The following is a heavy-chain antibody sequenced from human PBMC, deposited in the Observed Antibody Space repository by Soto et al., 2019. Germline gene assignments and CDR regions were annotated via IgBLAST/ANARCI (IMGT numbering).Heavy chain of an antibody. Sequence: PSQTLSLTCAISGDTISNNSAAWNWIRQSPSRGNEWLGRTYYRSKWYTDYAIAVKRRITINTDTSKKQNSQQMSSVTHEDTAVFYCARDYYDSSGYPRDAFDIWGQGTMVTVSS. V-gene: IGHV6-1*01. CDR1: GDTISNNSAA. J-gene: IGHJ3*02. CDR2: TYYRSKWYT. CDR3: ARDYYDSSGYPRDAFDI. D-gene: IGHD3-22*01.